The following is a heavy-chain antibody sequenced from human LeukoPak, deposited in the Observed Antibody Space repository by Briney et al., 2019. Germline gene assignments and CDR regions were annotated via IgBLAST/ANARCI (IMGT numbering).Heavy chain of an antibody. Sequence: SETLSLTCTVSGGSISGYYWGWIRQPPGKGLEWIGSIYYSGSTYYNPSLKSRVTISVDTSKNQFSLKLSSVTAADTAVYYCAIHEVDDYYYYYLDVWGKGTTVTISS. D-gene: IGHD2-15*01. CDR2: IYYSGST. J-gene: IGHJ6*03. V-gene: IGHV4-39*01. CDR1: GGSISGYY. CDR3: AIHEVDDYYYYYLDV.